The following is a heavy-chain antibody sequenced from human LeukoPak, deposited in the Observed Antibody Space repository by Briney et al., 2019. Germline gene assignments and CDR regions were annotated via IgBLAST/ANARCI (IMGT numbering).Heavy chain of an antibody. D-gene: IGHD3-22*01. CDR3: ARDPTTSPFYDSSGYYDY. V-gene: IGHV4-59*01. CDR2: IYYSGST. J-gene: IGHJ4*02. Sequence: PSETLSLTGTVSGGSISSYYWSWIRQPPGKGLEWIGYIYYSGSTNYNPSLKSRVTISVDTSKNQFSLKLSSVTAADTAVYYCARDPTTSPFYDSSGYYDYWGQGTLVTVSS. CDR1: GGSISSYY.